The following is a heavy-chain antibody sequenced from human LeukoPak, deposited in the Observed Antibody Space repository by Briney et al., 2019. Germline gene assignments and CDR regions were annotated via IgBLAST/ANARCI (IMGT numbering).Heavy chain of an antibody. CDR2: ISGSGGST. CDR3: ARAVAAPSDTFDI. J-gene: IGHJ3*02. D-gene: IGHD6-19*01. Sequence: GGSLRLSCAASGFTFTNFAMNWVRQAPGKGLEWVSVISGSGGSTYYADSVKGRFTISRDNSKNTLYLQMNSLRAEDTAVYYCARAVAAPSDTFDIWGQGTMVTVSS. CDR1: GFTFTNFA. V-gene: IGHV3-23*01.